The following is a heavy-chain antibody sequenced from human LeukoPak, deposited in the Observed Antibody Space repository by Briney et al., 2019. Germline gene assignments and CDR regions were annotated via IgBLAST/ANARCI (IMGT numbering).Heavy chain of an antibody. CDR1: GGSISSYY. CDR3: ARGSGWYYY. Sequence: SETLSLTCTVSGGSISSYYWSWIRQPPGKGLEWIGYICYSGSTNYNPSLKSRVTTSVDTPKNQFSLKLSSVTAADTAVYYCARGSGWYYYWGQGTLVTVSS. V-gene: IGHV4-59*08. J-gene: IGHJ4*02. CDR2: ICYSGST. D-gene: IGHD6-19*01.